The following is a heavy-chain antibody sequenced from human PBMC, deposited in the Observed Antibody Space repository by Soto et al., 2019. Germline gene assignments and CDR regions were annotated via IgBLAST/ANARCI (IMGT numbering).Heavy chain of an antibody. CDR3: ARGGVVAAFYYYGMDV. D-gene: IGHD2-15*01. CDR2: ISGDSTYI. J-gene: IGHJ6*02. Sequence: PGGSLRLSCAASGFTFSTYSLNWVRQAPGKGLEWVSSISGDSTYINYADSVKSRFTISRDSSKNSLYLQMNSLRAADTSVYYCARGGVVAAFYYYGMDVWGQGTTVTVSS. CDR1: GFTFSTYS. V-gene: IGHV3-21*01.